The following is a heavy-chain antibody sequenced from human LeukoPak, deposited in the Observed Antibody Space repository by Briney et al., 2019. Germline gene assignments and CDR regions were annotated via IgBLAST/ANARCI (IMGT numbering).Heavy chain of an antibody. D-gene: IGHD3-10*01. CDR1: GYTFTSYG. Sequence: ASVKVSCKASGYTFTSYGISWVRQAPGQGLEWMGWISAYNGNTNYAQTIQGRVTMTTYTSTRTGQMELRSLRSDDTAVYYCVRDGTSGVGKFDPWGQGTLVTVSS. V-gene: IGHV1-18*01. CDR3: VRDGTSGVGKFDP. J-gene: IGHJ5*02. CDR2: ISAYNGNT.